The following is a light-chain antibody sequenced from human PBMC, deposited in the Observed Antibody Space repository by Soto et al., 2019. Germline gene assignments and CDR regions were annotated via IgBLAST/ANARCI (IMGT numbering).Light chain of an antibody. Sequence: EIVLTQSPGTLSLSPGEGATLSCRASQSVSTTYFAWYQQKPGQAPRLVMYGASSRATGIPDRFSGSGSGTNFNFNISRLAAEDFAVYYCQQYAASPWTFGQGTRVEFK. CDR1: QSVSTTY. J-gene: IGKJ1*01. V-gene: IGKV3-20*01. CDR2: GAS. CDR3: QQYAASPWT.